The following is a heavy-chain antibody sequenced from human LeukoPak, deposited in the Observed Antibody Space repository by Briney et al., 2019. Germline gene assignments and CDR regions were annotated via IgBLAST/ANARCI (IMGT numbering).Heavy chain of an antibody. CDR3: AKDRNDILTGYLIFDY. D-gene: IGHD3-9*01. J-gene: IGHJ4*02. V-gene: IGHV3-23*01. Sequence: GGSLRLSCAASGFTFSSYAMSWVRQAPGKGLEWVSAISGSGGSTYYADSVKGRFTISRDNSKNTLYLQMNSLRAEDTAVYYCAKDRNDILTGYLIFDYWGQGTLVTVSS. CDR2: ISGSGGST. CDR1: GFTFSSYA.